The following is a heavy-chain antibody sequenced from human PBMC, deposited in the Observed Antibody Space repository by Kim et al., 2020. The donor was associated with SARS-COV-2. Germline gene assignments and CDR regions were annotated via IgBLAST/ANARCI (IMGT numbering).Heavy chain of an antibody. V-gene: IGHV4-39*01. CDR3: ARHMITIFGVVTGFFDY. CDR2: IYYSGST. Sequence: SETLSLTCTVSGGSISSSSYYWGWIRQPPGKGLEWFGSIYYSGSTYYNPSLKSRVTISVDTSKNQFSLKLSSVTAADTAVYYCARHMITIFGVVTGFFDYWGQGTLVTVSS. CDR1: GGSISSSSYY. D-gene: IGHD3-3*01. J-gene: IGHJ4*02.